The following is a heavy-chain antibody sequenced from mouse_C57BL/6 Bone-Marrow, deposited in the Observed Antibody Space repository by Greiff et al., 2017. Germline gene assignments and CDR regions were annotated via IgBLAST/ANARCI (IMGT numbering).Heavy chain of an antibody. CDR2: IDPETCGT. Sequence: QVHVKQSGAELVRPGASVKLSCKASGYTFTDYEMHCVKQTPVHGLEWIGAIDPETCGTAYNQKFKGNATLTADKSSSTAYMELRCLTSEGSAVYYRTSWRRWLLGYWGQGTTLTVSS. J-gene: IGHJ2*01. CDR1: GYTFTDYE. V-gene: IGHV1-23*01. CDR3: TSWRRWLLGY. D-gene: IGHD2-3*01.